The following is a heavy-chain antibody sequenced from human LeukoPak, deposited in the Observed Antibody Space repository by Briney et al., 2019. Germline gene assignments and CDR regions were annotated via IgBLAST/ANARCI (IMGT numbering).Heavy chain of an antibody. V-gene: IGHV3-30*02. J-gene: IGHJ4*02. CDR2: IRYDGTNK. CDR3: AKDRGDLLRYFDWLDY. Sequence: GGSLRLSCAASGFTFSSYGMHWVRQAPGKGLEWVAFIRYDGTNKYYADSVKGRFTISRDNSKNTLYLQMNSLRAEDTAVYYCAKDRGDLLRYFDWLDYWGQGTLVTVSS. D-gene: IGHD3-9*01. CDR1: GFTFSSYG.